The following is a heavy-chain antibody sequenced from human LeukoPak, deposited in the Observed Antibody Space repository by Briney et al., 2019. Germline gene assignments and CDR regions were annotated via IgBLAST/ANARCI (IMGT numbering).Heavy chain of an antibody. CDR2: INGDGSST. CDR3: ARGVKFFHF. D-gene: IGHD3-22*01. Sequence: GGPLRLSCAVSGFTFSSYWMQWVRQAPGKGLVWVSRINGDGSSTIYADSVKGRFTISRDNARNTLYVQMNSLRDEDTAVYYCARGVKFFHFWGQGALVTVSS. V-gene: IGHV3-74*01. J-gene: IGHJ4*02. CDR1: GFTFSSYW.